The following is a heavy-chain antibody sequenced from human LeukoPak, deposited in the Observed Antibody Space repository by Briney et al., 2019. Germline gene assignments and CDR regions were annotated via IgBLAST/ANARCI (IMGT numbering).Heavy chain of an antibody. J-gene: IGHJ4*02. D-gene: IGHD1-1*01. CDR1: GYNFTGYY. Sequence: ASVKVSCKASGYNFTGYYIHWVRQAPGQGLEWMGWINPNNGGTNSAQKFQGRVTMTRDASIGTAYMELNRLTYDDTAVYYCGRDRHWNQGNFDYWGQGTLVTVSS. CDR2: INPNNGGT. V-gene: IGHV1-2*02. CDR3: GRDRHWNQGNFDY.